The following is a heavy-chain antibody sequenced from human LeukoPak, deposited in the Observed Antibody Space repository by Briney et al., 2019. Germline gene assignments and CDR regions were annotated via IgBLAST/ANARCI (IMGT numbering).Heavy chain of an antibody. V-gene: IGHV1-8*01. Sequence: ASVKVSCKASGYTFTSYDINWVRQATGRGLEWMGWMHPNSGDTGYAQKFQGRVTMTRDTSISTAYLELSSLRSEDTAVYYCARAPLSLYDFWSGYYTANWFDPWGQGTLVAVSS. CDR1: GYTFTSYD. J-gene: IGHJ5*02. D-gene: IGHD3-3*01. CDR3: ARAPLSLYDFWSGYYTANWFDP. CDR2: MHPNSGDT.